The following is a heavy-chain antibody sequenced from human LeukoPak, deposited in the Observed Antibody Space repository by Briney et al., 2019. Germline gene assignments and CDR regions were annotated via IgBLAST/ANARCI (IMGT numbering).Heavy chain of an antibody. CDR3: ARVAATTAVDY. CDR2: IYYSGST. D-gene: IGHD6-25*01. V-gene: IGHV4-59*01. J-gene: IGHJ4*02. CDR1: GGSISSYY. Sequence: SETLSLTCTVSGGSISSYYWSWIRQPPGKGLEWIGYIYYSGSTNYNPSLKSRVTISVDTSKNQCSLKLSSVTAADTAVYYCARVAATTAVDYWGQGTLVTVSS.